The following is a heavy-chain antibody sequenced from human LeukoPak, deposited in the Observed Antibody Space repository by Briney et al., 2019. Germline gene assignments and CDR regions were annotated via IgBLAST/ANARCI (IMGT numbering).Heavy chain of an antibody. CDR2: INPNNGGT. J-gene: IGHJ4*02. Sequence: GASVKVSCKASGYTFTAYYIHWVRQAPGQGLEWMGWINPNNGGTNYAQKFQGRVTMTRDTSISTAYMELSSLRSDDTAVYYFATHGSGTYYSFVSWGQGTLVTVSS. CDR3: ATHGSGTYYSFVS. D-gene: IGHD3-10*01. V-gene: IGHV1-2*02. CDR1: GYTFTAYY.